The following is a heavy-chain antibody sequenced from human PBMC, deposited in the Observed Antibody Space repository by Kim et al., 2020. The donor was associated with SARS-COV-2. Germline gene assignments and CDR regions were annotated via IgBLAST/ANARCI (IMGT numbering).Heavy chain of an antibody. CDR1: GDTLAMYW. CDR2: IYNDDSGA. J-gene: IGHJ4*02. CDR3: ATGVSSSWTWDF. D-gene: IGHD2-2*01. V-gene: IGHV5-51*01. Sequence: GESLKISCTGSGDTLAMYWIGWVRQRPGEGLEWMSLIYNDDSGARYNPSFQGQVTMSADWSSYTAYLRWSGLKASDSAIYFCATGVSSSWTWDFWGPGTLVTVSS.